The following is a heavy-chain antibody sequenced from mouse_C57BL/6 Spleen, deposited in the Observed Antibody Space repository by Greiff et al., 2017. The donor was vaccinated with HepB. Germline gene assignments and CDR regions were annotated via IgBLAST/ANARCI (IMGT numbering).Heavy chain of an antibody. CDR1: GYTFTDYE. J-gene: IGHJ4*01. CDR3: TRGVPPGY. CDR2: IDPETGGT. Sequence: QVHVKQSGAELVRPGASVTLSCKASGYTFTDYEMHWVKQTPVHGLEWIGAIDPETGGTAYNQKFKGKAILTADKSSSTAYMELRSLTSEDSAVYYCTRGVPPGYWGQGTSVTVSS. V-gene: IGHV1-15*01.